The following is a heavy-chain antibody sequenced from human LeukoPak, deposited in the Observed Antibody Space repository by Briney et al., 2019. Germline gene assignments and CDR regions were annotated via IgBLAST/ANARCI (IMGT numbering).Heavy chain of an antibody. CDR2: INPNSGGT. D-gene: IGHD3-10*01. CDR3: ARDRDTMVRGVHYYMDV. Sequence: ASVKVSSKASGYTFTGYYMHWVRQAPGQGLEWMGSINPNSGGTNYAQKFQGRVTMTRDTSISTAYMELSRLRSDDTAVYYCARDRDTMVRGVHYYMDVWGKGTTVTVSS. CDR1: GYTFTGYY. V-gene: IGHV1-2*02. J-gene: IGHJ6*03.